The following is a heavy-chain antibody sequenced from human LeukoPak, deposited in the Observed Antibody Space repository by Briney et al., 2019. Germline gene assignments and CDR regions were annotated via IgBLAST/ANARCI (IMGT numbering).Heavy chain of an antibody. CDR3: ARLTYYYDTSGYYPTWYYFDY. J-gene: IGHJ4*02. CDR2: ISFSGST. CDR1: GGSIGSSDYY. D-gene: IGHD3-22*01. Sequence: PSETLSLTCTVSGGSIGSSDYYWGWIRQPPGKGLEWIGSISFSGSTYYNPSLKSRVTISVDRSKNQFSLKVNSVTAADTAIYYCARLTYYYDTSGYYPTWYYFDYWGQGTLVTVSS. V-gene: IGHV4-39*01.